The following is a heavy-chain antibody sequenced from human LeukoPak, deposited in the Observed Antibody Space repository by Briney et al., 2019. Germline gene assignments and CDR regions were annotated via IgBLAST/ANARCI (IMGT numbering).Heavy chain of an antibody. CDR3: ARATIHGYSGYPWFDP. CDR2: IIPIFGTA. J-gene: IGHJ5*02. CDR1: GGTFSSYA. Sequence: SVKVSCKASGGTFSSYAISWVRQAPGQGLEWMGGIIPIFGTANYAQKFQGRVTITADKSTSTAYMELSSLRSEDTAVYYCARATIHGYSGYPWFDPWGQGTLVTVSS. V-gene: IGHV1-69*06. D-gene: IGHD5-12*01.